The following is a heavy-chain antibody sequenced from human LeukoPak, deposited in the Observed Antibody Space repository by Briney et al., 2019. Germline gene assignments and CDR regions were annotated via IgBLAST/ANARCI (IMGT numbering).Heavy chain of an antibody. CDR1: GYTLTKLS. Sequence: ASVKVSCKVSGYTLTKLSMHWVRQAPGKGLEWMGGFDPEDGETIYAQKFQGRVTMTEDTSTDTAYMELSSLRSEDTAVYYCATDPSTIFGVVISDPHWGQGTLVTVSS. D-gene: IGHD3-3*01. V-gene: IGHV1-24*01. CDR2: FDPEDGET. J-gene: IGHJ4*02. CDR3: ATDPSTIFGVVISDPH.